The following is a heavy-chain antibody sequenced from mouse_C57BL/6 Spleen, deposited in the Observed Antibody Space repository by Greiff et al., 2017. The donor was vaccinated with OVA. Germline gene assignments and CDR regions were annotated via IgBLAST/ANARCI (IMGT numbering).Heavy chain of an antibody. CDR3: ARGPLTYDGYDWFAY. J-gene: IGHJ3*01. CDR2: ISYDGSN. V-gene: IGHV3-6*01. Sequence: EVQLVESGPGLVKPSQSLSLTCSVTGYSITSGYYWNWIRQFPGNKLEWMGYISYDGSNNYNPSLKNRISITRDTSTNQFFLKLKSVTTEDTATYYGARGPLTYDGYDWFAYWGQGTLVTVSA. CDR1: GYSITSGYY. D-gene: IGHD2-3*01.